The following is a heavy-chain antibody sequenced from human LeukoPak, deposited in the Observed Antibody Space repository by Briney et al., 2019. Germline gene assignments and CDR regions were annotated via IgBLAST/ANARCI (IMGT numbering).Heavy chain of an antibody. CDR1: GGSISGSSYY. D-gene: IGHD3-22*01. V-gene: IGHV4-39*01. Sequence: SETLSLTCTVSGGSISGSSYYWGWIRQRPGKGLEWIGSIYYSGSTYYNPSLKSRVTISVDTSKNQFSLKLSSVTAADTAVYYCARHKYYYDSSGYYHTEDFQHWGQGTLVTVSS. CDR3: ARHKYYYDSSGYYHTEDFQH. J-gene: IGHJ1*01. CDR2: IYYSGST.